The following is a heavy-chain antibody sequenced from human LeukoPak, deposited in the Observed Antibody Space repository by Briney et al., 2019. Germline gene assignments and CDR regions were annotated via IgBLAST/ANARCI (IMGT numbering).Heavy chain of an antibody. V-gene: IGHV4-38-2*01. CDR3: ARVVVAAWSWFDP. D-gene: IGHD2-15*01. Sequence: SETLSLTCAVSGYSISSGYYWGWIRQPPGKGLEWIGSIYHSGRTHYNPSLKSRVSISVDTSKNQSSLKLSSVTAADTAVYYCARVVVAAWSWFDPWGQGTLVTVSS. J-gene: IGHJ5*02. CDR1: GYSISSGYY. CDR2: IYHSGRT.